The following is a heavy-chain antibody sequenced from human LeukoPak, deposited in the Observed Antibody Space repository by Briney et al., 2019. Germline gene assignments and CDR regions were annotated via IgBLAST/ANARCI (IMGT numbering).Heavy chain of an antibody. D-gene: IGHD3-16*02. CDR2: ITSSGSST. CDR1: GFIFYSYA. V-gene: IGHV3-64*01. J-gene: IGHJ4*02. Sequence: GGSLRLSCAASGFIFYSYAMHWVRQAPGRGLEYVSAITSSGSSTFYANSVKGRFTISRDNSKNTLYLQVGSLRPDDMAVYYCTRGPGYDYVWGSYRADYWGQGTLVTVSS. CDR3: TRGPGYDYVWGSYRADY.